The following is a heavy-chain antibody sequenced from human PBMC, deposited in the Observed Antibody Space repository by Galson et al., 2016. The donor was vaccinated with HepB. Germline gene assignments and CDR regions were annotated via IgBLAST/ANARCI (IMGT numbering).Heavy chain of an antibody. CDR2: IMPAFGKR. D-gene: IGHD4-23*01. CDR1: GGTFSSYA. Sequence: SVKVSCKASGGTFSSYAINWVRQVPGQGLEWMGGIMPAFGKRNYAQKFQGRVMITADESTSTAYMELSSLTSEDKAIYYCAKGRTESGSNGNYYYYGMDVWGQGTPVTVSS. CDR3: AKGRTESGSNGNYYYYGMDV. V-gene: IGHV1-69*13. J-gene: IGHJ6*01.